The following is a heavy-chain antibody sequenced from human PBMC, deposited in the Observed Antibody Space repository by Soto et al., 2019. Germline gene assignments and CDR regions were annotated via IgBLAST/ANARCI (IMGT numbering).Heavy chain of an antibody. CDR1: GYTFTNHG. D-gene: IGHD2-15*01. Sequence: QVQLVQSGTEVKKPGASVKVSCKTSGYTFTNHGINWVRQAPGQGLEWMGWIYPYNANTNYAQKLQGRVTMTTDKATPTAYMNLMSLTSADTADYYSARGRVAGICGYAFDVWGQGTVVTVSS. V-gene: IGHV1-18*04. CDR3: ARGRVAGICGYAFDV. J-gene: IGHJ3*01. CDR2: IYPYNANT.